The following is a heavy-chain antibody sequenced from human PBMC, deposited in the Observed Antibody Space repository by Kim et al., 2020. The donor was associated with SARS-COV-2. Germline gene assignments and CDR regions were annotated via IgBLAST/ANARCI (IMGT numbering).Heavy chain of an antibody. V-gene: IGHV3-7*04. CDR3: ARNSGWAFDY. Sequence: KDYVDAVKGRFTISRENAKNSLYVQRKSRRTEDTVVYYCARNSGWAFDYWGQGTLVSVSS. CDR2: K. D-gene: IGHD6-19*01. J-gene: IGHJ4*02.